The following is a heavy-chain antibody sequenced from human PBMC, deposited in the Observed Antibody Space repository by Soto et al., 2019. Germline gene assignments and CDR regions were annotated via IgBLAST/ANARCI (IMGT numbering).Heavy chain of an antibody. J-gene: IGHJ6*02. V-gene: IGHV3-30-3*01. CDR2: ISYDGSNK. CDR1: GFTFSSYA. D-gene: IGHD4-17*01. Sequence: GGSLRLSCAASGFTFSSYAMHWVRQAPGKGLEWVAVISYDGSNKYYADSVKGRFTISRDNSKNTLYLQMNSLRAEDTAVYYCARNVLGYGDYRGNGMDVWGQGTTVTVSS. CDR3: ARNVLGYGDYRGNGMDV.